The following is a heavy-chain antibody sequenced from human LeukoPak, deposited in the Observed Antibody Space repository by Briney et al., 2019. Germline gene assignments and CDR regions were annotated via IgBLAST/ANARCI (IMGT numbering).Heavy chain of an antibody. J-gene: IGHJ6*02. CDR1: GFTFRSYA. CDR2: ISDSDSGT. CDR3: AKGYGYSSSWTSNYYFYGLDV. D-gene: IGHD6-13*01. V-gene: IGHV3-23*01. Sequence: GGSLRLSCTASGFTFRSYAMSWVRQAPGKGLEWVSAISDSDSGTYYADSVKGRFTISRDNSKNTLYLQMNSLRAEDTAVYYCAKGYGYSSSWTSNYYFYGLDVWGQGTTVTVSS.